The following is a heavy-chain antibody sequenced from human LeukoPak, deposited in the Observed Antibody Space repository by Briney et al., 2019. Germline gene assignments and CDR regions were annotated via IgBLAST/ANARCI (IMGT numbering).Heavy chain of an antibody. D-gene: IGHD4-17*01. J-gene: IGHJ4*02. V-gene: IGHV3-21*01. Sequence: GGSLRLSCAVSGFTFKSTFMNWVRQAPGKGLEWVSSISSSGSYIHYADSVKGRFTVSRDNDNDTLYLRMTGLSAEDSATYYCTRDYGARDDWGQGTLVTVSS. CDR1: GFTFKSTF. CDR2: ISSSGSYI. CDR3: TRDYGARDD.